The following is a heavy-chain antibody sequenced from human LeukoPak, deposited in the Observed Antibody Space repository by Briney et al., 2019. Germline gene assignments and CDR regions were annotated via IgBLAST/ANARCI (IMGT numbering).Heavy chain of an antibody. CDR1: GDSISSSSYY. V-gene: IGHV4-39*07. Sequence: SETLSLTCTVSGDSISSSSYYWGWIRQPPGKGLECIGTIYYSGSTYYNPSLKSRVTISVDRSKNQFSLKLSSVTAADTAVYYCARGPVLLWFGELLPNWFDPWGQGTLVTVSS. J-gene: IGHJ5*02. D-gene: IGHD3-10*01. CDR3: ARGPVLLWFGELLPNWFDP. CDR2: IYYSGST.